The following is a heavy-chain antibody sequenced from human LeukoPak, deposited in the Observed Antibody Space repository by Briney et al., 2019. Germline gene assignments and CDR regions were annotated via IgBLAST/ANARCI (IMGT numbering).Heavy chain of an antibody. CDR3: AVERWYKWNYFDF. V-gene: IGHV4-31*03. J-gene: IGHJ4*02. CDR2: IFDSGST. D-gene: IGHD1-20*01. CDR1: GGSISTGGYY. Sequence: SETLSLTCTVSGGSISTGGYYWSWIRQHPGKGLEWIGYIFDSGSTYYNPSLKSRLTISVDTSKNQFSLNLSSVTAADTAVYYCAVERWYKWNYFDFWSQGTLVTVSS.